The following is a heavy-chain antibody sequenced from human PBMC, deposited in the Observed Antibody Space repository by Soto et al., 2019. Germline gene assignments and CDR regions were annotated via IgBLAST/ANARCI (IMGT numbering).Heavy chain of an antibody. V-gene: IGHV4-59*01. CDR1: GGSITSYY. J-gene: IGHJ6*02. D-gene: IGHD3-10*01. CDR3: GGSIPHRRGGGMDV. Sequence: SETLSLTCTVSGGSITSYYWTWIRQPPGQGPEWIGYISDSGRTSYNPSLTSRLTILLDTSKNQISLKLTSVTAAESAVYFCGGSIPHRRGGGMDVWGQGATVTVSS. CDR2: ISDSGRT.